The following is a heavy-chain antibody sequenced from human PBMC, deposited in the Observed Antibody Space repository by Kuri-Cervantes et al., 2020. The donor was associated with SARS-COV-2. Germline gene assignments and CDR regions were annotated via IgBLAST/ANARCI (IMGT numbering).Heavy chain of an antibody. CDR2: ISGSGGST. CDR3: AKDGWKLPNDY. D-gene: IGHD1-26*01. J-gene: IGHJ4*02. Sequence: GESLKISCAASGFTFSSYGMHWVRQAPGKGLEWVSAISGSGGSTYYADSVKGRFTISRDNSKNTLYLQMNSLRAEDTAVYYCAKDGWKLPNDYWGQGTLVTVSS. V-gene: IGHV3-23*01. CDR1: GFTFSSYG.